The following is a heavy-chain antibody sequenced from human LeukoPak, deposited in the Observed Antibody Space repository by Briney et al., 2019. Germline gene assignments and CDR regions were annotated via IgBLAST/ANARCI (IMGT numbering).Heavy chain of an antibody. CDR1: GFTFSSYS. D-gene: IGHD3-22*01. CDR2: ISSSSSYI. V-gene: IGHV3-21*01. J-gene: IGHJ4*02. CDR3: ARSKSPHYYDSSGYYDY. Sequence: GGSLRLSCAASGFTFSSYSMNWVRQAPGKGLEWVSSISSSSSYIYYADSVKGRFTISRDNAKNSLYLQMNSLRAEDTAVYYCARSKSPHYYDSSGYYDYWGQGTLVTVSS.